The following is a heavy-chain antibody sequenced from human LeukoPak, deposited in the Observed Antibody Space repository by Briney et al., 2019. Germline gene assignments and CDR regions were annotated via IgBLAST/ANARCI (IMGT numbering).Heavy chain of an antibody. CDR3: GRAAAGTGYYYYGMDV. D-gene: IGHD6-13*01. CDR1: GGTFSSYA. Sequence: ASVKVFCKASGGTFSSYAISWVRQAPGQGLEWMGGIIPIFGTANYAQKFQGRVTITADESTSTAYMELSSLRSEDTAVYYCGRAAAGTGYYYYGMDVWGQGTTVTVSS. J-gene: IGHJ6*02. V-gene: IGHV1-69*13. CDR2: IIPIFGTA.